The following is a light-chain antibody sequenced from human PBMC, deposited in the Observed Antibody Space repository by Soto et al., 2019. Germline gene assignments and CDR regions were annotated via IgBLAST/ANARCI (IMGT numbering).Light chain of an antibody. CDR2: GTS. CDR3: QQYGSSPPLT. J-gene: IGKJ4*01. Sequence: EIVLTQSPGTLSLSPGERATLSCRASQSVTTNSLAWYQQKPGQAPRILIYGTSSRAPGIPDRFSGSGSGRDFTLTISRLEPEDSAVYHCQQYGSSPPLTFGGGTKVEIK. V-gene: IGKV3-20*01. CDR1: QSVTTNS.